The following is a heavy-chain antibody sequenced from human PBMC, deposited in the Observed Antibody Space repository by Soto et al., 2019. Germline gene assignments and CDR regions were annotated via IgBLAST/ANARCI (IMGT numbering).Heavy chain of an antibody. CDR3: ATYSNEAHKTYFDY. CDR1: GYSLTSYW. D-gene: IGHD1-1*01. V-gene: IGHV5-51*01. J-gene: IGHJ4*02. Sequence: LGESLKISCKGSGYSLTSYWIGWVRQMPGKGLEWMGIIYPGDSDTRYSPSFQGQVTISADKSISTAYLQWSSLKASDTAMYYCATYSNEAHKTYFDYWGQGTLVTVSS. CDR2: IYPGDSDT.